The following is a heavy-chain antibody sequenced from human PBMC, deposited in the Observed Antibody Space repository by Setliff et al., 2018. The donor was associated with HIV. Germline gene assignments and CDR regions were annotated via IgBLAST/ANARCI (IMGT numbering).Heavy chain of an antibody. V-gene: IGHV4-61*09. Sequence: SETLSLTCTVSGDSINRDFYYWNWIRQPAGKGLEWIGHIYTNGRTHYNPSLKSRVTISMDTSKNQFSLKLSSVTAADTAVYYCARNDAFDIWGQGTLVTVSS. J-gene: IGHJ3*02. CDR1: GDSINRDFYY. CDR2: IYTNGRT. CDR3: ARNDAFDI.